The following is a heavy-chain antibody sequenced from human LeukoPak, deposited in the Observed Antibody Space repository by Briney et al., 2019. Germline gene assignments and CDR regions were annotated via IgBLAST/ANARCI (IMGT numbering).Heavy chain of an antibody. D-gene: IGHD2-2*01. Sequence: GGSLRLSCAASGFTFDDYGMSWVRQAPGKGLEWVSGINWNGYSTSYADSVKGRFTISRDNAKNSLYLQMNSLRAEDTAVYHCATGRSCTTCYLPDYWGQGTLVTVSS. CDR2: INWNGYST. J-gene: IGHJ4*02. CDR1: GFTFDDYG. CDR3: ATGRSCTTCYLPDY. V-gene: IGHV3-20*01.